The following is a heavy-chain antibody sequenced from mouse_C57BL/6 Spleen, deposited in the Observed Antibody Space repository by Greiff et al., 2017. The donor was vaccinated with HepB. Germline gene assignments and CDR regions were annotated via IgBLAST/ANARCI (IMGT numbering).Heavy chain of an antibody. Sequence: DVHLVESGGDLVKPGGSLKLSCAASGFTFSSYGMSWVRQTPDKRLEWVATISSGGSYTYYPDSVKGRFTISRDNAKNTLYLQMSSLKSEDTAMYYCARSTGAPDYWGQGTTLTVSS. CDR3: ARSTGAPDY. D-gene: IGHD2-1*01. V-gene: IGHV5-6*01. J-gene: IGHJ2*01. CDR1: GFTFSSYG. CDR2: ISSGGSYT.